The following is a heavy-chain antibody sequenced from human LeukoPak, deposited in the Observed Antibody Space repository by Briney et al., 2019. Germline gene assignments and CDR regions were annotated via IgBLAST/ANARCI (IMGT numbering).Heavy chain of an antibody. J-gene: IGHJ4*02. D-gene: IGHD4-17*01. CDR1: GFTFSSNY. CDR3: ARDGYGDSWFDY. V-gene: IGHV3-53*01. Sequence: GGSLRLSCAASGFTFSSNYMSWVRQAPGKGLEWVSVIYSGGSTYYSDSVTGRFTISRDNFKNTLYLQMNSLRAEDTAVYYCARDGYGDSWFDYWGQGTLVTVSS. CDR2: IYSGGST.